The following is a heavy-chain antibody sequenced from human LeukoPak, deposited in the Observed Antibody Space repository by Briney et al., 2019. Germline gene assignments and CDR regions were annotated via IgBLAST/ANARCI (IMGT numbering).Heavy chain of an antibody. CDR3: ARSLGYTSGMLGF. J-gene: IGHJ4*02. CDR2: ISSSGTDI. V-gene: IGHV3-21*01. Sequence: GGSLRLSCAASGFIFSTYRVNWVRQAPGKGLEWVSSISSSGTDISYADSVKGRFTISRDNAKNSLYLQMHSPRAEDTAVYYCARSLGYTSGMLGFWGQGTLVTVSS. CDR1: GFIFSTYR. D-gene: IGHD6-19*01.